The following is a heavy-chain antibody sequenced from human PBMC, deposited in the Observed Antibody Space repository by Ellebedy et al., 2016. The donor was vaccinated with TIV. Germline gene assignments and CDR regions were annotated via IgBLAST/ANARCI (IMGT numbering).Heavy chain of an antibody. Sequence: MPSETLSLTCSVSGGSISSYYWSWIRQPPGKGLEWIGNIYYSGSTNYNPSLKSRVTISVDTSKNQFSLKLRSVTAADTALYYCAIGFGSRDYGMDVWGQGTTVIVS. CDR3: AIGFGSRDYGMDV. CDR2: IYYSGST. D-gene: IGHD3-10*01. J-gene: IGHJ6*02. CDR1: GGSISSYY. V-gene: IGHV4-59*08.